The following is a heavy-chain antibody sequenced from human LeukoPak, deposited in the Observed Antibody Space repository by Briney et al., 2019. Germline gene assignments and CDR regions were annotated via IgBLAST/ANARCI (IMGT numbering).Heavy chain of an antibody. Sequence: PSETLSLTCTVSGYPTRGGYYWGWIRQPPEKGLEWIGSIYHSGNTYYNPSLKSRVTISLDTSKNQFSLKLTSVTAADTAVYYCARHVGLELGPKASWFDPWGQGALVTFSS. CDR3: ARHVGLELGPKASWFDP. CDR1: GYPTRGGYY. CDR2: IYHSGNT. J-gene: IGHJ5*02. D-gene: IGHD1-7*01. V-gene: IGHV4-38-2*02.